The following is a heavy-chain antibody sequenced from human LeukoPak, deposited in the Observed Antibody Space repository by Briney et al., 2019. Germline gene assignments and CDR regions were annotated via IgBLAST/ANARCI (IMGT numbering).Heavy chain of an antibody. CDR1: VFTFSSYE. Sequence: GGSLRLPCAASVFTFSSYEMNWVRQAPGKGAAWVSYISSGGSTIYYADSVKGRFTISRDNAKNSLYLQVNSLRAEDTAVYYCARGHLSLTGSDAFDIWGQGTMVTVSS. V-gene: IGHV3-48*03. CDR2: ISSGGSTI. D-gene: IGHD3-10*01. J-gene: IGHJ3*02. CDR3: ARGHLSLTGSDAFDI.